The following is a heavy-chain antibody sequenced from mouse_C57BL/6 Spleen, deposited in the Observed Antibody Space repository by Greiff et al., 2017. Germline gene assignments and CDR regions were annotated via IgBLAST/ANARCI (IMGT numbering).Heavy chain of an antibody. V-gene: IGHV1-22*01. CDR2: INPNNGGT. CDR1: GYTFTDYN. Sequence: VQLQQSGPELVKPGASVKMSCKASGYTFTDYNMHWVKQSHGKSLEWIGYINPNNGGTSYNQKFKGKATLTVNKSSSTAYMELRSLTSEDSAVXYCARGTTVVAKYYFDYWGQGTTLTVSS. CDR3: ARGTTVVAKYYFDY. D-gene: IGHD1-1*01. J-gene: IGHJ2*01.